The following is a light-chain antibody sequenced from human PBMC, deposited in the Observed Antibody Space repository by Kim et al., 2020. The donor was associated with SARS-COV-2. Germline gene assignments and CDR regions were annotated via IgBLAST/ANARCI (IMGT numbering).Light chain of an antibody. V-gene: IGKV2-28*01. CDR3: MQALQTPT. CDR1: QSLLHSNGYKY. CDR2: LGS. J-gene: IGKJ1*01. Sequence: DIVMTQSPLSLPVTPGEPASISCRSSQSLLHSNGYKYLDWYLQKPGQSPQLLIYLGSNRASGVPDRFSGSGSGTDFTLKISRVEAEDVGVYYWMQALQTPTFGQGTKVDIK.